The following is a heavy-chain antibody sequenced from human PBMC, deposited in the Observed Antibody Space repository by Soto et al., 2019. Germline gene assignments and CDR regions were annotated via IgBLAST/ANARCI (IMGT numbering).Heavy chain of an antibody. J-gene: IGHJ4*01. V-gene: IGHV3-23*01. Sequence: GGSLRLSCAVSGFPFINFAMCWVGQSPGRGVEWVSAVSGTGGRTWYADSVRSRFTVSRDNSKNTMYLQMNSLRDEDTAVYYCAKFSSSGRYFQFDSWGPGTRVTVSS. CDR3: AKFSSSGRYFQFDS. CDR2: VSGTGGRT. D-gene: IGHD3-10*01. CDR1: GFPFINFA.